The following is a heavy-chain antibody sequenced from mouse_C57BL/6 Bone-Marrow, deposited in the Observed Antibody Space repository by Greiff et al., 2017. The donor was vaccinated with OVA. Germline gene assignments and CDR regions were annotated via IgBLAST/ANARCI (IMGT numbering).Heavy chain of an antibody. Sequence: VQLQQSGPELVKPGASVKISCKASGYAFSSSWMNWVKQRPGKGLEWIGRIYPGDGDTNYNGKFKGKATLTADKSSSTAYMQLSSLTSEDSAVYFCARNSWGYFDVWGTGTTVTVSS. J-gene: IGHJ1*03. CDR1: GYAFSSSW. V-gene: IGHV1-82*01. CDR2: IYPGDGDT. CDR3: ARNSWGYFDV.